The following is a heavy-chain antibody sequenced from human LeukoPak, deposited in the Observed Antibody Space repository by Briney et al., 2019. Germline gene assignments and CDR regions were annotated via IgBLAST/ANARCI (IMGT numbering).Heavy chain of an antibody. V-gene: IGHV3-7*01. Sequence: PGGSLRLSCAASGFTFNNYAMSWVRQAPGKGLEWVANIKQDGSEKYYVDSVKGRFTISRDNAKNSLYLQMNSLRAEDTAVYYCARDGGGPDAYDIWGQGTMVTVSS. J-gene: IGHJ3*02. CDR3: ARDGGGPDAYDI. CDR1: GFTFNNYA. CDR2: IKQDGSEK.